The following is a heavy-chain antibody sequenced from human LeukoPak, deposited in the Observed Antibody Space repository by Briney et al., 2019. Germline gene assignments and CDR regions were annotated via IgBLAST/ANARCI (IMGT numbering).Heavy chain of an antibody. D-gene: IGHD2-2*01. Sequence: GGSLRLSCAASGFTFSSYAMSWVRQAPGKGLEWVSAISGSGGSTYYADSVKGRFTISRDNSKNTLYLLMNSLRAEDTAVYYCAKGMLGYCSSSSCYVAFDYWGQGTLVTVSS. CDR1: GFTFSSYA. J-gene: IGHJ4*02. CDR3: AKGMLGYCSSSSCYVAFDY. V-gene: IGHV3-23*01. CDR2: ISGSGGST.